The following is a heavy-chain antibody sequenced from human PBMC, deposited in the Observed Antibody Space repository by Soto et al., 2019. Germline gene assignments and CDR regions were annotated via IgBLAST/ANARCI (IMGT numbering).Heavy chain of an antibody. D-gene: IGHD6-13*01. Sequence: QVQLHVSGPGLVKPSQTLSLTCTVSGGSISSGGYYWSWIRQHPGKGLEWIGYIYDSGSAYYNPSLKSRGTISVDTSKNQFSRKLNSVTAADTAVYYGAKDATSSWHYFDYWGQGSLVTVSS. CDR1: GGSISSGGYY. V-gene: IGHV4-31*03. J-gene: IGHJ4*02. CDR3: AKDATSSWHYFDY. CDR2: IYDSGSA.